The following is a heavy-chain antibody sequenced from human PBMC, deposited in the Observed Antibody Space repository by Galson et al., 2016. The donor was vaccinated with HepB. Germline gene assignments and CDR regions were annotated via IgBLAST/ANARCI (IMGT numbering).Heavy chain of an antibody. J-gene: IGHJ6*02. Sequence: SVKVSCKVSGYPLIELSIHWVRQAPGKGLEWMGGFNPENGERMYAQKFQGRVTMTEDTSTDTAYMELSTLNSEDTAVYYCTRLRGEYHLLFYYYYALDVWGQGASVTVSS. CDR2: FNPENGER. CDR3: TRLRGEYHLLFYYYYALDV. CDR1: GYPLIELS. D-gene: IGHD2-2*01. V-gene: IGHV1-24*01.